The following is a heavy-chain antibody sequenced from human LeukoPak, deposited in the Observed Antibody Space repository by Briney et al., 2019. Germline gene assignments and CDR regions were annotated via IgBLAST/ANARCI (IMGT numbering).Heavy chain of an antibody. Sequence: SGGSLRLSCAASGFTFSSYGMHWVRQAPGKGLEWVAVISYDGSNKYYADSVKGRFTISRDNSKNTLYLQMNSLRAEDTAVYYCAKASHDSYGFYFDYWGQGTLVTVSS. CDR2: ISYDGSNK. V-gene: IGHV3-30*18. CDR1: GFTFSSYG. J-gene: IGHJ4*02. CDR3: AKASHDSYGFYFDY. D-gene: IGHD5-18*01.